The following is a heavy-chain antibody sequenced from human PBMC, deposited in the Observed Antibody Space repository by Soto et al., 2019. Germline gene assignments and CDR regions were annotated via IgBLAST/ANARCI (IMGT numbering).Heavy chain of an antibody. CDR1: GGTFSSYA. D-gene: IGHD2-2*03. CDR2: IIPIFGTA. V-gene: IGHV1-69*01. J-gene: IGHJ4*02. CDR3: ARVPIGYCSSTSCYARFDY. Sequence: QVQLVQSGAEVKKPGSSVKVSCKASGGTFSSYAISWVRQAPGQGLEWMGGIIPIFGTANYAQKFQGRVTITAVESTSTAYMELSSLRSEDTAVYYCARVPIGYCSSTSCYARFDYWGQGTLVTVSS.